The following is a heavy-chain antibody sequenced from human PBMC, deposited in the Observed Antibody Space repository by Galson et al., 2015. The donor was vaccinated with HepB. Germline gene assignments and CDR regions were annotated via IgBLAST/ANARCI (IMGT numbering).Heavy chain of an antibody. Sequence: SVKVSCKASGGTFSSYAISWVRQAPGQGLEWMGRIIPILGIANYAQKFQGRVTITADKSTSTAYMELSSLRSEDTAVYYCARLYSYGANNFDYWGQGTLVTVSS. J-gene: IGHJ4*02. CDR1: GGTFSSYA. V-gene: IGHV1-69*04. D-gene: IGHD5-18*01. CDR3: ARLYSYGANNFDY. CDR2: IIPILGIA.